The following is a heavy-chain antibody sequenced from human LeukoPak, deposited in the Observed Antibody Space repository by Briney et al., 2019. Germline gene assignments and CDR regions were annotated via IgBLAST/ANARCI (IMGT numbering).Heavy chain of an antibody. CDR2: LYSGADT. CDR3: ARVGDHYHWYFDL. Sequence: GGSLRLSCAASGFTFTCCWMSWVRQAPGKGLEWVSILYSGADTYYADSVKGRFTISRDSSKNTLFLHMNSLRADDTAIYYCARVGDHYHWYFDLWGRGTRVSVSS. J-gene: IGHJ2*01. CDR1: GFTFTCCW. V-gene: IGHV3-53*01. D-gene: IGHD3-10*01.